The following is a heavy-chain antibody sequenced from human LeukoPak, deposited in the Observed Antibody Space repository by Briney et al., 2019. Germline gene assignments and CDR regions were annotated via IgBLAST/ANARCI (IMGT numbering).Heavy chain of an antibody. Sequence: GRSLRLSCEASGFTFSTCGMHWVRQAPGKGLEWVAVTWYDGSNQYYADSVKGRFTISRDNSKNTMYLQMDSLRDEDTAVYYCAREIRDTGWYVDYWGQGTLVTVSS. CDR3: AREIRDTGWYVDY. V-gene: IGHV3-33*01. J-gene: IGHJ4*02. CDR1: GFTFSTCG. CDR2: TWYDGSNQ. D-gene: IGHD6-19*01.